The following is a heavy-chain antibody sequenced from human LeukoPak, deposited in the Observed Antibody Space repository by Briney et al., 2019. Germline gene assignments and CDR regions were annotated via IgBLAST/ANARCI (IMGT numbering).Heavy chain of an antibody. CDR2: ICGRDDRT. J-gene: IGHJ4*02. CDR1: GFTFTGHT. D-gene: IGHD3-3*01. Sequence: GGSLRLSCAASGFTFTGHTMTWVRQAPGKGLEWVSIICGRDDRTYYADSVKGRFTISRDNSKNTLYLQMNSLRGEDTAVYYCAKDPNPFYYFWSGYKWGQGTLVTVSS. CDR3: AKDPNPFYYFWSGYK. V-gene: IGHV3-23*01.